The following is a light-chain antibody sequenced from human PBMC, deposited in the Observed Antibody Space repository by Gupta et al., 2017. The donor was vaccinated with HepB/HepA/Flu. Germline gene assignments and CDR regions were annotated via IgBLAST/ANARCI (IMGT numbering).Light chain of an antibody. CDR3: EHYGNSPWT. CDR1: QSVINS. V-gene: IGKV3-20*01. J-gene: IGKJ1*01. CDR2: GAS. Sequence: PGERATLSCRASQSVINSLAWYQQKPGQTPRILIYGASSRPTGIPDRFTGSGSGTDFTLTISRLEAEDFAVYYCEHYGNSPWTFGQGTKVEIK.